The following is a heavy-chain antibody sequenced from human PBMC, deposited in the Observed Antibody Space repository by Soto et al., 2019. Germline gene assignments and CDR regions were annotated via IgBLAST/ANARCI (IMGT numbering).Heavy chain of an antibody. Sequence: GSVKVSCQASGFTFSNSGLNWVRQAPGQGLERIGWVSANNGHTNYAQNLQGRVSMTTDTSTSTAYMELRGLTFDDTAVYYCARDIESVTAKHFFYYYAMDVWGQGTTVTVSS. J-gene: IGHJ6*02. CDR2: VSANNGHT. V-gene: IGHV1-18*01. CDR3: ARDIESVTAKHFFYYYAMDV. D-gene: IGHD2-8*01. CDR1: GFTFSNSG.